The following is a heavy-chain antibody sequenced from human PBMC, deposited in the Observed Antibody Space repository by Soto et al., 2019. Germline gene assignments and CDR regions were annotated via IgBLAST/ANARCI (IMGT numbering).Heavy chain of an antibody. V-gene: IGHV1-69*13. CDR3: ARAKITYYYGSGSWSYYYGMDV. J-gene: IGHJ6*02. D-gene: IGHD3-10*01. CDR1: GCTFSSYA. CDR2: IIPIFGTA. Sequence: SVKVSCKASGCTFSSYAISWVRQAPGQGLEWMGGIIPIFGTANYAQKFQGRVTITADESTSTAYMELSSLRSEDTAVYYCARAKITYYYGSGSWSYYYGMDVWGQGTTVTVSS.